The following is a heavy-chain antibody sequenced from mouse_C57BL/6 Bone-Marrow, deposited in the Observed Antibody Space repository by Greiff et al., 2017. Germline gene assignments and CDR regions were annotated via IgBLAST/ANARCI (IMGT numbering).Heavy chain of an antibody. J-gene: IGHJ1*03. CDR1: DSEVFPIAY. CDR2: ILPSIGRT. CDR3: ARRYYGSSPRWYFDV. Sequence: QVQLQQSGSELRSPGSSVKLSCKDFDSEVFPIAYMSWVRQKPGHGFEWIGGILPSIGRTIYGEKFDDKATLDADTLSNTAYLELNSLTSEDSAIYYCARRYYGSSPRWYFDVWGTGTTVTVSS. V-gene: IGHV15-2*01. D-gene: IGHD1-1*01.